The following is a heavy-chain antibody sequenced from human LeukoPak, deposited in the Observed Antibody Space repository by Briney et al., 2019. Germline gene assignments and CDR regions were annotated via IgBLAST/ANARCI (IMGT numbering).Heavy chain of an antibody. CDR1: GFTFSSYG. Sequence: HPGGSLRLSCAASGFTFSSYGMHWVRQAPGKGLEWVAVIWYDGSNKYYADSVKGRFTISRDNSKNTLYLQMNSLRAEDTAVYYCARGRFGVHPRPYYFDYWGQGTLVTVSS. D-gene: IGHD6-6*01. CDR3: ARGRFGVHPRPYYFDY. J-gene: IGHJ4*02. CDR2: IWYDGSNK. V-gene: IGHV3-33*01.